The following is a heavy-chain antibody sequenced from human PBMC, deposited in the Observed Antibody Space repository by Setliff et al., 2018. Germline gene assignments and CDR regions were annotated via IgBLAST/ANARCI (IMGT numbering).Heavy chain of an antibody. CDR1: GFTFSKYW. CDR2: ISYDGTYK. J-gene: IGHJ4*02. D-gene: IGHD6-6*01. V-gene: IGHV3-30-3*01. CDR3: ARALPSIHIDY. Sequence: GGSLRLSCGAFGFTFSKYWMYWVRQAPGKGLEWVAVISYDGTYKNFVDSVKARFTISRDNSKDTLYLQMNSLRSEDTAVYYCARALPSIHIDYWGQGTLVTVSS.